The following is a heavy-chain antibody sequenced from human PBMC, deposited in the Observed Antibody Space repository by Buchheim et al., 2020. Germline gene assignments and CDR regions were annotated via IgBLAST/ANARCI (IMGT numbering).Heavy chain of an antibody. Sequence: QVQLVESGGGVVQPGRSLRLSCAASGFTFSSYAMHWVRQAPGKGLEWVAVISYDGSNKYYADSVKGRFTISRDNSKNTLYLQMNSLRAEDTAVYYCARGLLVDIVATMPWGQGTT. J-gene: IGHJ6*02. CDR2: ISYDGSNK. V-gene: IGHV3-30*04. D-gene: IGHD5-12*01. CDR1: GFTFSSYA. CDR3: ARGLLVDIVATMP.